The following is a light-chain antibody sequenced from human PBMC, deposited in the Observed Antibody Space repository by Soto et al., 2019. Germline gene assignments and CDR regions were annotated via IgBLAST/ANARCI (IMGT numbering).Light chain of an antibody. CDR1: QTINNY. CDR3: QQLNSFPIT. CDR2: PAS. J-gene: IGKJ5*01. Sequence: DIQLTQSPPFLSASVGDRVTVTCRASQTINNYLAWFRKKEGKAPEFLIYPASTLQGGVPSRFSGHGFGINFTLTISSLQPEDFATYYCQQLNSFPITFGQGTRLEIK. V-gene: IGKV1-9*01.